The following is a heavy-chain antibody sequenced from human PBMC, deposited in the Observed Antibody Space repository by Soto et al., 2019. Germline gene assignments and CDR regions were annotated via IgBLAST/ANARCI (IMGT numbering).Heavy chain of an antibody. J-gene: IGHJ5*02. V-gene: IGHV4-30-4*01. Sequence: QVQLQESGPGLVKPSQTLSLTYTVSGGSISSGDYYWSWIRQPPGKGLEWIGYISNSGSTYYNPSLKSRVTISMDTSKNQFSLKLSSVAAADTAVHYCVRGPQTHGDFWWFDPWGQGTLVTVSS. CDR3: VRGPQTHGDFWWFDP. D-gene: IGHD4-17*01. CDR1: GGSISSGDYY. CDR2: ISNSGST.